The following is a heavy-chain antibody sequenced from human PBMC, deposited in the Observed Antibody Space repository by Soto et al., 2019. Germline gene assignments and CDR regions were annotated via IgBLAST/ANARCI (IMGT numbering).Heavy chain of an antibody. CDR2: INHSGSS. CDR3: ARGDRGYSSSSLNDY. CDR1: GGSFSGYY. J-gene: IGHJ4*02. Sequence: QVQLQQWGAGLLKPSETLSLTCAVYGGSFSGYYWSWIRQPPGKGLEWIGEINHSGSSNYNPSLKSRITISVDTSKNQFSLKLSSVTAADTAVYYCARGDRGYSSSSLNDYWGQGTLVTVSS. V-gene: IGHV4-34*01. D-gene: IGHD6-6*01.